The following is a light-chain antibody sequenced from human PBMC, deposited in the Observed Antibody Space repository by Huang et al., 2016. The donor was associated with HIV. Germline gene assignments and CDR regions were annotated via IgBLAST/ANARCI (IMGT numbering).Light chain of an antibody. Sequence: EIMLTQSPATLSVSPGESATLSCRASPSISTNLAWYQQKPGLAPRLLIYSASTRATGIPARFSGSGSGTEFTLTISSLQSEDFAVYYCQQGETFGQGTKLEIK. CDR2: SAS. J-gene: IGKJ2*01. CDR3: QQGET. V-gene: IGKV3-15*01. CDR1: PSISTN.